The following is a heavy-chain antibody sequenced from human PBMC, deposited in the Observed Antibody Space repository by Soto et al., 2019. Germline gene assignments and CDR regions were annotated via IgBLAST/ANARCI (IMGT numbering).Heavy chain of an antibody. Sequence: PGGSLRLSCAASGFTFSSYAMSWVRQAPGKGLEWVSAISASGGSTYYADSVKGRFTISRDNSKNTLYLQMNSLRAEDTAVYYCARDGYCSGGSCYSVPVFDYWGQGTLVTVSS. CDR3: ARDGYCSGGSCYSVPVFDY. J-gene: IGHJ4*02. D-gene: IGHD2-15*01. V-gene: IGHV3-23*01. CDR1: GFTFSSYA. CDR2: ISASGGST.